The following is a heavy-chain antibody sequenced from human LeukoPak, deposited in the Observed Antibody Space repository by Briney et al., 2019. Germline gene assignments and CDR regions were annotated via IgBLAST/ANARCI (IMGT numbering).Heavy chain of an antibody. V-gene: IGHV1-2*02. J-gene: IGHJ4*02. CDR1: GYTFTGYY. D-gene: IGHD4-17*01. Sequence: GASVKVSCKASGYTFTGYYMHWVRQAPGQGLEWMGWINPNSGGTNYAQKFQGRVTITADKSTSTAYMELSSLRSEDTAVYYCVTTESYGDEPLDYWGQGTLVTVSS. CDR2: INPNSGGT. CDR3: VTTESYGDEPLDY.